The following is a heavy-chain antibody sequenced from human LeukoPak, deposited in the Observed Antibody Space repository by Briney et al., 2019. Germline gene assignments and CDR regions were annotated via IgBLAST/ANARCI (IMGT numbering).Heavy chain of an antibody. CDR3: ARDRTAGNTGHSHDY. J-gene: IGHJ4*02. CDR2: INHSGST. Sequence: PSETLSLTCAVYGGSFSGYYWSWIRQPPGRGLEWIGEINHSGSTNYNPSLKSRVTISVDTSKNEFSLRLNSVTAADTAVYYCARDRTAGNTGHSHDYWGQGTLVTVSS. V-gene: IGHV4-34*01. D-gene: IGHD6-13*01. CDR1: GGSFSGYY.